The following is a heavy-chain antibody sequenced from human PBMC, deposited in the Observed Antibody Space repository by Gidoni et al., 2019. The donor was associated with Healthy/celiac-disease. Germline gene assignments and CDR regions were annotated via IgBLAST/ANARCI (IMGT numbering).Heavy chain of an antibody. Sequence: QVQLVQSGAEVKKPGASVKVSCKVSGYTLPALSMHWVRQAPGKGLEWMGGFDPEDGETIYAQKFQGRVTMTEDTSTDTAYMELSSLRSEDTAVYYCATDQFGNHSVYYYGMDVWGQGTTVTVSS. D-gene: IGHD3-10*01. CDR3: ATDQFGNHSVYYYGMDV. V-gene: IGHV1-24*01. CDR1: GYTLPALS. CDR2: FDPEDGET. J-gene: IGHJ6*02.